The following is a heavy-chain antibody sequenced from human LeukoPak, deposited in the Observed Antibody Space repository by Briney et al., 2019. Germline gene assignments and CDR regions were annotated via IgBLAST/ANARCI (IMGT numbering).Heavy chain of an antibody. CDR3: ARSITMIVTNLDY. CDR2: IIPIFGTA. V-gene: IGHV1-69*05. D-gene: IGHD3-22*01. CDR1: GGTFSSYA. Sequence: VASVKVSCKASGGTFSSYAISWVRQAPGQGLEWMGRIIPIFGTANYAQKFQGRVTITTDESTNTAYMELSSLRSEDTAVYYCARSITMIVTNLDYWGQGTLVTVSS. J-gene: IGHJ4*02.